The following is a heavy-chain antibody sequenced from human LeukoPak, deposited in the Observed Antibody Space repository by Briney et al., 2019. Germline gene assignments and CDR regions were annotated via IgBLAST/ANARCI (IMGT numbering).Heavy chain of an antibody. D-gene: IGHD3-22*01. CDR1: GFTFSSYG. CDR2: ISYDGSNK. V-gene: IGHV3-30*03. CDR3: ARGRWSSGYYIGAAFDI. Sequence: QPGGSLRLSCAASGFTFSSYGMHWVRQAPGKGLEWVAVISYDGSNKYYADSVKGRFTISRDNSKNTLYLQMNSLRAEDTAVYYCARGRWSSGYYIGAAFDIWGQGTMVTVSS. J-gene: IGHJ3*02.